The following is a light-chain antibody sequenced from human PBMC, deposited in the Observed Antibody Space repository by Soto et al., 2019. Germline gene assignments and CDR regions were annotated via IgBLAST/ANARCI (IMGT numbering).Light chain of an antibody. CDR2: AAS. V-gene: IGKV3-20*01. CDR3: QQYLTSAQT. J-gene: IGKJ1*01. Sequence: EIVVTQAPGTLSLSPGESATLSCRASQTVGSNYLAWYQQRPGQAPRLLIYAASSRATGIPDRISASGSGTDFTLTISRLEPEDVAVYYCQQYLTSAQTFGQGTKVELK. CDR1: QTVGSNY.